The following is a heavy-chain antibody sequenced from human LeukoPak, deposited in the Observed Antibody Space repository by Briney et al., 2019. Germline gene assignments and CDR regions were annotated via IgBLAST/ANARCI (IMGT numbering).Heavy chain of an antibody. J-gene: IGHJ5*02. CDR1: GGSFSGYY. CDR2: INHSGST. V-gene: IGHV4-34*01. CDR3: ARSPVPAARGHNLFDP. Sequence: PSETLSLTCAVYGGSFSGYYRSWIRQSPGKGLEWLGEINHSGSTNYNPSLKSRVTISVDTSKNQFSLKLSSVTAADTAVYYCARSPVPAARGHNLFDPWGQGTLVTVSS. D-gene: IGHD2-2*01.